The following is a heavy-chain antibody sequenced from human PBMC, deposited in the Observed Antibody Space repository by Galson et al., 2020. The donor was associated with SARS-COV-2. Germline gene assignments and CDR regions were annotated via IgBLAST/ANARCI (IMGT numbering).Heavy chain of an antibody. CDR2: ISGNNNYI. CDR3: ARDPRLAGFCAATNPAYFDL. Sequence: GESLKISCAASGFTFETYTMNWFRQAPGKGLEWVSSISGNNNYIYYADSVKGRFTISRDNAKNSLYLHVNSLRVEDTAVYYCARDPRLAGFCAATNPAYFDLWGQGTLVTVSS. V-gene: IGHV3-21*01. D-gene: IGHD2-8*02. J-gene: IGHJ4*02. CDR1: GFTFETYT.